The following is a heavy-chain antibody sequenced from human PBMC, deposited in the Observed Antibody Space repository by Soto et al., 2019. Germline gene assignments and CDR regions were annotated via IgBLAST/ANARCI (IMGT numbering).Heavy chain of an antibody. J-gene: IGHJ4*02. CDR1: DGSISSYY. CDR3: AGDIRSGSYRFDY. Sequence: ASETLSLTCTVSDGSISSYYWSWLRQPPGKGLEWIGYIYDSGSTPYNPSLKSRVTISVDRPNNQFSLKLRSVTAADTAIYYCAGDIRSGSYRFDYWGQGTLVTVSS. D-gene: IGHD1-26*01. V-gene: IGHV4-59*08. CDR2: IYDSGST.